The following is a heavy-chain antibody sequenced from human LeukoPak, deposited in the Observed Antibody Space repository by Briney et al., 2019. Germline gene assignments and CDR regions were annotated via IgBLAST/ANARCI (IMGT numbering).Heavy chain of an antibody. Sequence: GGSLRLSCAASGFTFSSYWMHWVRQAPGKGLVWVSRINSDGSSTGYADSVKGRFTISRDNAKNTLYLQMNSLRAEDTAVYYCASSGWSSPFDYWGQGTLVTVSS. V-gene: IGHV3-74*01. CDR3: ASSGWSSPFDY. CDR2: INSDGSST. D-gene: IGHD6-19*01. J-gene: IGHJ4*02. CDR1: GFTFSSYW.